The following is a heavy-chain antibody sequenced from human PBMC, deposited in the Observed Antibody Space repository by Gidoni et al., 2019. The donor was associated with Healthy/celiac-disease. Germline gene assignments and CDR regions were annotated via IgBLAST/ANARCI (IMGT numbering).Heavy chain of an antibody. J-gene: IGHJ4*02. CDR3: ARESSSWYFGIVY. CDR1: GFTVSSNY. CDR2: IYSGGST. V-gene: IGHV3-53*01. D-gene: IGHD6-13*01. Sequence: EVQLVESGGGCIQPGGSLRRSCAASGFTVSSNYMSWVRQAPGKGLEWVSVIYSGGSTYYADSVKCRFTISRDNSKNTLYLQMNSLRAEDTAVYYCARESSSWYFGIVYWGQGTLVTVSS.